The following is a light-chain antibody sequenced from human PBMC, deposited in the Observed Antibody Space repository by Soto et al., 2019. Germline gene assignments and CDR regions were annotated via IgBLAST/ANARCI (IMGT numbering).Light chain of an antibody. CDR3: GTWDSSLSAGV. Sequence: QSVLTQPPSVSAAPGQKVTISCSGSSSNIGNNYVSWYQQLPGTAPKLLIYDNSKRPSGIPDRFSGSKSGTSATLGITGLQTGDEADYYCGTWDSSLSAGVFGGGTMLTVL. J-gene: IGLJ2*01. V-gene: IGLV1-51*01. CDR2: DNS. CDR1: SSNIGNNY.